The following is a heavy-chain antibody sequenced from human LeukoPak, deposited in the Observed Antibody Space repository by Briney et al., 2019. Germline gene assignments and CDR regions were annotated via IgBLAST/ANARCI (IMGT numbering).Heavy chain of an antibody. CDR3: ARIGYDYVWGSYRPTYYFDY. CDR2: IYGSGST. CDR1: GDSITSGNFY. V-gene: IGHV4-61*02. D-gene: IGHD3-16*02. J-gene: IGHJ4*02. Sequence: SETLSLTCTVSGDSITSGNFYWSWIRQPAGKGLEWIGRIYGSGSTNYSPSLRSRVTISIDTSKNQFSLKLSSVTAADTAVYYCARIGYDYVWGSYRPTYYFDYWGQGTLVTVSS.